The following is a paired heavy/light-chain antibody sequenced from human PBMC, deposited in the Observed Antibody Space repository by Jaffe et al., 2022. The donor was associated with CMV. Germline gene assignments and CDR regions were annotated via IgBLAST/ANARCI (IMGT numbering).Light chain of an antibody. J-gene: IGKJ2*01. V-gene: IGKV3-15*01. Sequence: EMVMTQSPATLSVSPGERATLSCRASQIVFRNLAWYQQKPGHAPRLLIYAASTRATGIPARFSGSGSGTEFALTIISLQSEDFAVYYCQQYSTWPYTFGQGTKLEIK. CDR1: QIVFRN. CDR2: AAS. CDR3: QQYSTWPYT.
Heavy chain of an antibody. CDR3: ARSIPPFFYYYMDV. CDR1: GFTLTSHW. V-gene: IGHV3-74*01. CDR2: IHIDGTGI. J-gene: IGHJ6*03. Sequence: EVRLVESGGALVQPGGSLRLACEASGFTLTSHWMHWVRQGPGKGPMWVSGIHIDGTGIAYADSVKGRFTISRDNAKNTLYLQMDSLKVEDTAVYYCARSIPPFFYYYMDVWGTGTTVTVSS.